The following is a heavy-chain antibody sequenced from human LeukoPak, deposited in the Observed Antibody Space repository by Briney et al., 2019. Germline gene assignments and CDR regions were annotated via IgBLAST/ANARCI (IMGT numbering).Heavy chain of an antibody. J-gene: IGHJ3*02. Sequence: MTSETLSLTCTVSGGSISSSSYYWGWIRQPPGKGLEWIGSIYYSGSTYYNPSLKSRVTISVDTSKNQFSLKLSSVTAADTAVYYCARVEGNYDFWSGQTVAAFDIWGQGTMVTVSS. CDR2: IYYSGST. CDR1: GGSISSSSYY. D-gene: IGHD3-3*01. V-gene: IGHV4-39*01. CDR3: ARVEGNYDFWSGQTVAAFDI.